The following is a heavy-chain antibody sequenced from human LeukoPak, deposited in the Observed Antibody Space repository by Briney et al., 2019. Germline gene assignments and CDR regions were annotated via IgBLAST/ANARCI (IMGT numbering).Heavy chain of an antibody. V-gene: IGHV1-18*01. CDR2: ISAYNGNT. CDR1: GYTFTSYG. CDR3: ARGRDGYTQGHDAFDI. D-gene: IGHD5-24*01. J-gene: IGHJ3*02. Sequence: GASVRVSCKASGYTFTSYGISWVRQAPGQGLEWMGWISAYNGNTNYAQKLQGRVTMTTDTSTSTAYMELRSLRSDDTAVYYCARGRDGYTQGHDAFDIWGQGTMVTVSS.